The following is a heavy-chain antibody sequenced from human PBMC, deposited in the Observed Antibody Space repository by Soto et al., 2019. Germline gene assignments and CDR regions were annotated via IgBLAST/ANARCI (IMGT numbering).Heavy chain of an antibody. Sequence: GGSLRLSCAASGFTFSMSAMSWVRQAPGEGLEWVSTTGLNGRTTYYADSVKGRFTVSRDNSKNTLHLQMNSLRAEDTAVYYCARDLGYYESDGYFDYWGQGALVTVSS. J-gene: IGHJ4*02. CDR3: ARDLGYYESDGYFDY. CDR2: TGLNGRTT. D-gene: IGHD3-22*01. V-gene: IGHV3-23*01. CDR1: GFTFSMSA.